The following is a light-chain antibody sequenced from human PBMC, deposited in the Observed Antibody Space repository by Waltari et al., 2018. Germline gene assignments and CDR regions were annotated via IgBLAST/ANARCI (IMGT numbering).Light chain of an antibody. CDR2: DAS. Sequence: EIVLTQSPATLSLSPGESATLSCRASQSVYTYLAWYQQTPGQVPRLLIYDASNRATGIPARFVGSGSGTDFTLTISSLEPEDFAVYYCQERSNWPGGSFGGGTKVEIK. J-gene: IGKJ4*01. CDR3: QERSNWPGGS. CDR1: QSVYTY. V-gene: IGKV3-11*01.